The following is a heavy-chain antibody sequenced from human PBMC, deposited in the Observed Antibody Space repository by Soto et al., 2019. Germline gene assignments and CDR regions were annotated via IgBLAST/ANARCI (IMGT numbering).Heavy chain of an antibody. D-gene: IGHD3-10*01. J-gene: IGHJ4*02. CDR1: GFTFTNYV. Sequence: RSLRLSCAASGFTFTNYVMHWVRQAPGKGLEWVAIIWYDGSDKYYADSVKGRFTISRDNSQNTVYLQMNSLRAEDTAMYYCAAGEPLNYRGQGTLVTVSS. V-gene: IGHV3-33*01. CDR2: IWYDGSDK. CDR3: AAGEPLNY.